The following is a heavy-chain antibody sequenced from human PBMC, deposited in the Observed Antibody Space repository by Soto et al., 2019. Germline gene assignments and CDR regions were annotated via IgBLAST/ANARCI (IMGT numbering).Heavy chain of an antibody. V-gene: IGHV4-31*03. CDR1: GGSISSGGYY. CDR3: ARRTYYDPSYYFDY. CDR2: IYYSGST. Sequence: SETLSLTCTVSGGSISSGGYYWSWIRQHPGKGLEWIGYIYYSGSTYYNPSLKSRVTISVDTSKNQFSLKLSSVTAADTAVYYCARRTYYDPSYYFDYWGQGTLVTVSS. D-gene: IGHD3-22*01. J-gene: IGHJ4*02.